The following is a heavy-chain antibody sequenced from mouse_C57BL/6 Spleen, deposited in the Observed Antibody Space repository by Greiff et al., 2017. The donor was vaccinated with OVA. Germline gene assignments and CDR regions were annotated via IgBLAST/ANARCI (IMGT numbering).Heavy chain of an antibody. V-gene: IGHV1-82*01. J-gene: IGHJ4*01. CDR3: ANYGYDGGYAMDY. Sequence: QVQLKESGPELVKPGASVKISCKASGYAFSSSWMNWVKQRPGTGLEWIGRIYPGDGDTNYNGKFKGKATLTADKSSSTAYMQLSSLTSEDSAVYFCANYGYDGGYAMDYWGQGTSVTVSS. CDR1: GYAFSSSW. D-gene: IGHD2-2*01. CDR2: IYPGDGDT.